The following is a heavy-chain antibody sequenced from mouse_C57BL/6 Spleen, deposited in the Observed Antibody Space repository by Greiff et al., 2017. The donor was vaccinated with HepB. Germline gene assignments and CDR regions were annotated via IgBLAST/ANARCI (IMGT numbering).Heavy chain of an antibody. CDR3: ARKYYYGSSYDAMDY. J-gene: IGHJ4*01. D-gene: IGHD1-1*01. V-gene: IGHV1-4*01. Sequence: VQLQQSGAELARPGASVKMSCKASGYTFTSYTMHWVNQRPGQGLEWIGYINPSSGYTKYNQKFKDKATLTADKSSSTAYMQLSSLTSEDSAVYYCARKYYYGSSYDAMDYWGQGTSVTVSS. CDR2: INPSSGYT. CDR1: GYTFTSYT.